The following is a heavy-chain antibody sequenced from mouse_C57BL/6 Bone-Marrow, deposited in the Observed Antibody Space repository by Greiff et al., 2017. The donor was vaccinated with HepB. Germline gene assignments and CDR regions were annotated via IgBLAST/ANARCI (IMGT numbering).Heavy chain of an antibody. CDR3: ARSPHYYGSSYPFDY. Sequence: VQLQQPGAELVMPGASVKLSCKASGYTFTSYWMHWVKQRPGQGLEWIGEIDPSDSYTNYNQKFKGKSTLTVDKSSSTAYMQLSSLTSEDSAVYDCARSPHYYGSSYPFDYWGQGTTLTVSS. V-gene: IGHV1-69*01. CDR1: GYTFTSYW. J-gene: IGHJ2*01. D-gene: IGHD1-1*01. CDR2: IDPSDSYT.